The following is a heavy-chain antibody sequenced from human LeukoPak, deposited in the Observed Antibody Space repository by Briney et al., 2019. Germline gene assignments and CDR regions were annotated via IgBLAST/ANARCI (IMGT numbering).Heavy chain of an antibody. CDR2: INHSGGT. CDR1: GGSISSYY. V-gene: IGHV4-34*01. Sequence: YPSETLSLTCTVSGGSISSYYWSWIRQPPGKGLEWIGEINHSGGTNYNPSLKSQVTISLDTSMNQFSLKLSSVTAADTAVYYCARGARITIFGGQKRNWFDPWGQGTLVTVSS. J-gene: IGHJ5*02. D-gene: IGHD3-3*01. CDR3: ARGARITIFGGQKRNWFDP.